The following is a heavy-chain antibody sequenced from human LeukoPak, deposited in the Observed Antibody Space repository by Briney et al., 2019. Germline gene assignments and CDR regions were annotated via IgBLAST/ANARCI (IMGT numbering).Heavy chain of an antibody. CDR2: IYYSGST. J-gene: IGHJ4*02. V-gene: IGHV4-59*01. CDR3: ATTIVGATAFDY. Sequence: SETLSLTCSVSGVSISSYYWSWIRQPPGKGLEWIGYIYYSGSTNYNPSLKSRVTISVDTSKNQFSLKLSSVTAADTAVYYCATTIVGATAFDYWGQGTLVTVSS. D-gene: IGHD1-26*01. CDR1: GVSISSYY.